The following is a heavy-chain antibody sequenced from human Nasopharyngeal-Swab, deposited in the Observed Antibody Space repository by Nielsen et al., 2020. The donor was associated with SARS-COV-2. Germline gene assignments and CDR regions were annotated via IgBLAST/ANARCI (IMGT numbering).Heavy chain of an antibody. J-gene: IGHJ4*02. Sequence: RQAPGQGLEWMGGIIPIFGTANYAQKFQGRVTITADESTSTAYMELSSLRSEDTAVYYCARDHRGTPIAAAGYWGQGTLVTVSS. D-gene: IGHD6-13*01. V-gene: IGHV1-69*01. CDR2: IIPIFGTA. CDR3: ARDHRGTPIAAAGY.